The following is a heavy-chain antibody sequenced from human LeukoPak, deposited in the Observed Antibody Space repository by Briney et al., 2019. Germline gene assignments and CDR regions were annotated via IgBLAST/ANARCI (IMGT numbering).Heavy chain of an antibody. Sequence: ASVKVSCKASGYTFTGHYMHWVRQAPGQGLEWMGWINPNSGGTNYAQKFQGRVTMTRDTSISTAYMELSRLRSDDTAVFYCARERWELLRIYAYWGQGTLVTVSS. D-gene: IGHD1-26*01. CDR1: GYTFTGHY. V-gene: IGHV1-2*02. CDR2: INPNSGGT. CDR3: ARERWELLRIYAY. J-gene: IGHJ4*02.